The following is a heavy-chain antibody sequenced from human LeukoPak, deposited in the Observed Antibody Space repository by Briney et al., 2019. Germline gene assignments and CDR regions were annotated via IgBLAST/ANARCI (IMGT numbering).Heavy chain of an antibody. D-gene: IGHD5-18*01. V-gene: IGHV3-30*01. CDR1: GFTFSSYA. CDR3: ARDSAPMSYGYVWFDY. Sequence: GRSLRLSCAASGFTFSSYAMHWVRQAPGKGLEWVAVISYDGSNKYYADSVKGRFTISRDNSKNTLYLQMNSLRAEDTAVYYCARDSAPMSYGYVWFDYWGQGTLVTVSS. CDR2: ISYDGSNK. J-gene: IGHJ4*02.